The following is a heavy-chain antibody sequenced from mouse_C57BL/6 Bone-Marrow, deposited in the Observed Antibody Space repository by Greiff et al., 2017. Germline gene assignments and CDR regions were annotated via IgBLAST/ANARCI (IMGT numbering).Heavy chain of an antibody. V-gene: IGHV1-81*01. Sequence: QVQLKQSGAELARPGASVKLSCKASGYTFTSYGISWVKQRTGQGLEWIGEIYPRSGNTYYNEKFKGKATLTADKSSSTAYMELRSLTSEDSAVYFCAREDYYGSSLTMDYWGQGTSGTVSS. CDR3: AREDYYGSSLTMDY. D-gene: IGHD1-1*01. J-gene: IGHJ4*01. CDR2: IYPRSGNT. CDR1: GYTFTSYG.